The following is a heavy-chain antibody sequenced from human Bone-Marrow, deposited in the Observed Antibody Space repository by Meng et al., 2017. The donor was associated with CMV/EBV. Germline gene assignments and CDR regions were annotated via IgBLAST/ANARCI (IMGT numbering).Heavy chain of an antibody. CDR1: GGSISSVNW. CDR2: IYHSGSS. J-gene: IGHJ6*02. D-gene: IGHD2-15*01. V-gene: IGHV4-4*02. Sequence: SETLSLTCTVSGGSISSVNWWSWVRQSPAKGLEWIGEIYHSGSSNYNPSLKSRVTISVDKSKNQFSLKLRSVTAADTAVYYCARPRRYCSGGSCSSYYGMDVWGQGTTVTVSS. CDR3: ARPRRYCSGGSCSSYYGMDV.